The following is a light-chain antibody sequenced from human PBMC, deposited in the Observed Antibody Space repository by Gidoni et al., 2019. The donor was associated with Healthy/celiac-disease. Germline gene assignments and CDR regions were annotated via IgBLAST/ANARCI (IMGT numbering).Light chain of an antibody. CDR3: QQSCSTLLT. CDR1: QSISSY. J-gene: IGKJ3*01. CDR2: AAS. Sequence: DIQMTQSPSSLSASVGDRVTITCRASQSISSYLNWYQQKPGKAPKLLIYAASSLQSGVPSRFSGSGSGTDFTLTISSLQPEDFATYYCQQSCSTLLTFGHGTKVDIK. V-gene: IGKV1-39*01.